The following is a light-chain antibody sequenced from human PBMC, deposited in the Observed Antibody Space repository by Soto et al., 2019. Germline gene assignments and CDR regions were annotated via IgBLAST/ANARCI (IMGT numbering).Light chain of an antibody. J-gene: IGKJ3*01. CDR2: DAS. Sequence: DIQMAQSPSSLSASVGDRVTITCQASQDIGYYLSWYQQRPGKAPKLLIFDASNLETGVPSRFSGSGSGTHFTFTVSSLQPEDVATYYCQQHHSLPLTVGPGTKLEIK. V-gene: IGKV1-33*01. CDR3: QQHHSLPLT. CDR1: QDIGYY.